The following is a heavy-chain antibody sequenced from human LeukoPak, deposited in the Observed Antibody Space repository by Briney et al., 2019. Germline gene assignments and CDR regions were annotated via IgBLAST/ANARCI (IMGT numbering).Heavy chain of an antibody. V-gene: IGHV1-69*04. Sequence: ASVKVSCKASGGTFSSYTISWARQAPGQGLEWMGRIIPILGIANYAQKFQGRVTITADKSTSTAYMELSSLRSEDTAVYYCARDSVLVPAATFDYWGQGTLVTVSS. D-gene: IGHD2-2*01. CDR3: ARDSVLVPAATFDY. CDR2: IIPILGIA. J-gene: IGHJ4*02. CDR1: GGTFSSYT.